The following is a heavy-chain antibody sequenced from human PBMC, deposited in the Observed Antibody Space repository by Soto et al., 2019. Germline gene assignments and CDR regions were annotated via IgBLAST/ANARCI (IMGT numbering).Heavy chain of an antibody. J-gene: IGHJ6*03. Sequence: QVQLQQWGAGLLKPSETLSLTCAVSGGSFTGYFWNWIRQTPGKGLEWIGEINQSGSTTYNPSLKSRVTISVDRSKNQFSLGSNSVTAADTAVYYCARGNFWSGYDPSYYYYMDVWGKGTAVTVSS. CDR3: ARGNFWSGYDPSYYYYMDV. CDR1: GGSFTGYF. V-gene: IGHV4-34*02. D-gene: IGHD3-3*01. CDR2: INQSGST.